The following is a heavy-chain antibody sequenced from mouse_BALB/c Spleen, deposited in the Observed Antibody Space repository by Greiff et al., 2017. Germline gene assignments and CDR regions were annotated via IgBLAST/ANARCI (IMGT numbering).Heavy chain of an antibody. CDR3: ARGYDYDY. CDR1: GYTFSSYW. V-gene: IGHV1-9*01. J-gene: IGHJ2*01. CDR2: IFPGDGST. D-gene: IGHD2-4*01. Sequence: VQLQQSGAELMKPGASVKISCKATGYTFSSYWIEWVKQRPGHGLEWIGWIFPGDGSTKYNEKFKGKATLTTDKSSSTAYMQLSRLTSEDSAVYFCARGYDYDYWGQGTTLTVSS.